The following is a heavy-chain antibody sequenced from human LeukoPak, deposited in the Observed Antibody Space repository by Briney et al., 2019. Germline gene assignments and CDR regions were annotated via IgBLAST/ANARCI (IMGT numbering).Heavy chain of an antibody. CDR3: SRAGAVLTTHFDC. CDR1: SYIFTHFG. Sequence: VKASCQESSYIFTHFGISWVRQTPGQGLEWMVCISAPNGNTGYSQHLVGRGTMTTDTSTDTAYIELRSLRSDDTAVYYCSRAGAVLTTHFDCWGQGTLATVSS. CDR2: ISAPNGNT. J-gene: IGHJ4*02. V-gene: IGHV1-18*01. D-gene: IGHD4-11*01.